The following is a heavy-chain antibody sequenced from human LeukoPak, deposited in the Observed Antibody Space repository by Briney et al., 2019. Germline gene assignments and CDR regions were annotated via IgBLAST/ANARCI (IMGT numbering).Heavy chain of an antibody. D-gene: IGHD1-26*01. CDR3: ARAPSRGERLRAFDV. CDR1: ELRISIYD. Sequence: GGSLRLSCTASELRISIYDLHWVRQVPGKGLEYVSTIGTAGDTYYAGSVRDRFFISRDAAKNSWYLQMITLRADDTAVYYCARAPSRGERLRAFDVWGQGTMVTVST. CDR2: IGTAGDT. J-gene: IGHJ3*01. V-gene: IGHV3-13*01.